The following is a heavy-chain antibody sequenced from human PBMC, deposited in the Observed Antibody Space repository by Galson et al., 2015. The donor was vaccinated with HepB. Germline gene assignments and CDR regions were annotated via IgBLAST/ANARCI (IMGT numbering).Heavy chain of an antibody. D-gene: IGHD3-10*01. J-gene: IGHJ1*01. CDR2: MNPNSGNT. CDR1: GYTFTSYD. CDR3: ARGRLGSRDFQH. V-gene: IGHV1-8*01. Sequence: SVKVSCKASGYTFTSYDINWVRQATGQGLEWMGWMNPNSGNTGYAQKFQGRVTMTRNTSISTAYMELSSLRSEDTAVYYCARGRLGSRDFQHWGQGTLVTVSS.